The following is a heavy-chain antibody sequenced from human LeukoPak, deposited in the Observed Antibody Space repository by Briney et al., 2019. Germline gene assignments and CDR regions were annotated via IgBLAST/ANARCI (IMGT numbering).Heavy chain of an antibody. CDR2: IYVGDYDT. J-gene: IGHJ4*02. D-gene: IGHD1-14*01. CDR3: ARAHTGTLDPYYFDY. V-gene: IGHV5-51*01. CDR1: GYSFTDYW. Sequence: GESLTISCKGSGYSFTDYWIGWVRQLPGRGLEWMGIIYVGDYDTRYSPSFEGQVSISADNSISTAYLQWSSLKASDTATYYCARAHTGTLDPYYFDYWGQGTLLTVSS.